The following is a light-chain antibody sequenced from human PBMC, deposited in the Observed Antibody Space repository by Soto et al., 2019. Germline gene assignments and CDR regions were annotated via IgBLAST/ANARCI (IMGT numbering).Light chain of an antibody. J-gene: IGLJ1*01. Sequence: SVLTQPASVSGSLGQPITISCTRTTSDVGSYNVVSWYQHHPGKAPKLVIYEGRKRPSGVSNRFSGSKSGNTASLAISGLQPEDEADYYCCSYAGGSPFVFGTGTKVTVL. CDR2: EGR. CDR1: TSDVGSYNV. V-gene: IGLV2-23*01. CDR3: CSYAGGSPFV.